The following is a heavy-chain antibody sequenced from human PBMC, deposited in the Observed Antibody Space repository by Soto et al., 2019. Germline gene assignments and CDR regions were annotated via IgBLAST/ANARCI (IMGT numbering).Heavy chain of an antibody. CDR2: IRSKTNSYAT. CDR3: TRQVIYAPGGY. CDR1: GFTFSGSA. J-gene: IGHJ4*02. Sequence: EVQLVESGGGLVQPGGSLKLSCAASGFTFSGSAMHWVRQASGKGLEWVGRIRSKTNSYATAYAASVKGRFTISRDDSKNTTYLQVNSLKTEDTAVYYCTRQVIYAPGGYWGQGTLVTVSS. V-gene: IGHV3-73*01. D-gene: IGHD2-2*01.